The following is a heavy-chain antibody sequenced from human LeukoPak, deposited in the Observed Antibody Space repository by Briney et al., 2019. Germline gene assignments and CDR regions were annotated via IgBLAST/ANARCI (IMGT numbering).Heavy chain of an antibody. J-gene: IGHJ4*02. Sequence: ASVKVSCKASGYTLTGYYMHWVRQAPGQGLEWMGVINLSAGTTNYAQKFQGRVTMTRDTSISTAYMELSRLRSDDTAVYYCARAPVRIVGATSPFDYWGQGTLVTVSS. V-gene: IGHV1-2*02. CDR1: GYTLTGYY. CDR2: INLSAGTT. CDR3: ARAPVRIVGATSPFDY. D-gene: IGHD1-26*01.